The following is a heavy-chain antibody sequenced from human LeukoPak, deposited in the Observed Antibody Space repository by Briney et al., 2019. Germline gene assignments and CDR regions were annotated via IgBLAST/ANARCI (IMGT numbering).Heavy chain of an antibody. CDR3: ARFPPYRNYFDY. CDR2: IKHDGSEK. V-gene: IGHV3-7*01. CDR1: GFIFTNYF. Sequence: PEGSLRLSCAASGFIFTNYFMSWVRQAPGKGLEWVASIKHDGSEKYYVDSVRGRFTISRDNTMNSLYLQMSSLRAEDTAVYYCARFPPYRNYFDYWGQGTLVTVSS. J-gene: IGHJ4*02. D-gene: IGHD1-1*01.